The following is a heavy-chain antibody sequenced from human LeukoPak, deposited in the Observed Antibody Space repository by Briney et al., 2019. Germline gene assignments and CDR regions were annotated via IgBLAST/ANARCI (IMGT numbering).Heavy chain of an antibody. V-gene: IGHV3-64D*09. D-gene: IGHD3-22*01. CDR3: VRDKYYDNSAYRSGAFDI. CDR2: ISSNGGRT. Sequence: GGSLRLSCSASGFTFRTYAMHWVRQAPGKGLECVSTISSNGGRTYYADSVKGRFTISRDNSKNTLYLQMSSLRADDTSVYYCVRDKYYDNSAYRSGAFDIWGQGTMVTVSS. CDR1: GFTFRTYA. J-gene: IGHJ3*02.